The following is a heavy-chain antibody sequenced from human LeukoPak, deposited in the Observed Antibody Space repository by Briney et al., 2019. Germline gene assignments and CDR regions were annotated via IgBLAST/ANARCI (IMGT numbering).Heavy chain of an antibody. CDR2: ISSSGSTI. CDR3: ARAGYSYGYGWFDP. V-gene: IGHV3-11*01. Sequence: GGSQSLLCAVSGYIYKLYYLRGMPGAPGKALVWVLYISSSGSTIYYADSVKGRFTISRDNAKNSLYLQMNSLRAEDTAVYYCARAGYSYGYGWFDPWGQGTLVTVSS. D-gene: IGHD5-18*01. CDR1: GYIYKLYY. J-gene: IGHJ5*02.